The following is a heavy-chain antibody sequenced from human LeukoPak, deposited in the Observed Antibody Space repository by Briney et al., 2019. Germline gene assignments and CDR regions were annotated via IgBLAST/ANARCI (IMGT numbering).Heavy chain of an antibody. J-gene: IGHJ3*02. V-gene: IGHV3-11*04. CDR1: GFTFSDYY. D-gene: IGHD5-24*01. Sequence: AGSLRLTCAASGFTFSDYYMSWIRQAPGKGLEWVSYISSSGSTIYYADSVEGRFTISRDNAKKSLYLQTNSLRAEDTAVYYCARARDGYNSGAFDIWGQGTLVTVSS. CDR3: ARARDGYNSGAFDI. CDR2: ISSSGSTI.